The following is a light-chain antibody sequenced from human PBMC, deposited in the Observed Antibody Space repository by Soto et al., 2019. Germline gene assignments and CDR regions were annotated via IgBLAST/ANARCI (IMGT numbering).Light chain of an antibody. J-gene: IGKJ4*01. CDR2: GAS. V-gene: IGKV3-15*01. CDR3: QQYNNWPLT. Sequence: ERVMTQSPATLSVSPGETTTLFCRASETVGSNLAWYQQKPGQAPRLLIYGASTRATGVPARFSGSGSETEFTLTISSLQSEDSALYYCQQYNNWPLTFGGGTKVEIK. CDR1: ETVGSN.